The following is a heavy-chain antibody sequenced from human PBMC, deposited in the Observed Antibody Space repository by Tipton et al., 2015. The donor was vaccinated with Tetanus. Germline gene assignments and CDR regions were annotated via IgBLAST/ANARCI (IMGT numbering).Heavy chain of an antibody. Sequence: SLRLSCVGSGFMFSSYWMSWVRQAPGKGLEWVANINQDGTQKYHVDSVKGRFTISRDNSKNTLLLQMNSLRGEDTAIYYCARAIFDGGWFGMEVWGQGTTVTVSS. CDR2: INQDGTQK. V-gene: IGHV3-7*01. J-gene: IGHJ6*02. CDR3: ARAIFDGGWFGMEV. D-gene: IGHD6-19*01. CDR1: GFMFSSYW.